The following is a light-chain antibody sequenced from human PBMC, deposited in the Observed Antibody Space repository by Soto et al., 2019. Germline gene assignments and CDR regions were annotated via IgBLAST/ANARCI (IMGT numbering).Light chain of an antibody. CDR2: GAS. CDR3: LQDINYPWT. Sequence: AIQMTQSPSSLSASVGDSVTISCRASQGIGNALGWYQQKPGKTPKVLIYGASNLQSGVPPRFSGSGSGTDFTLAISSLQPEDSATYYCLQDINYPWTFGQGTKVDIK. CDR1: QGIGNA. V-gene: IGKV1-6*01. J-gene: IGKJ1*01.